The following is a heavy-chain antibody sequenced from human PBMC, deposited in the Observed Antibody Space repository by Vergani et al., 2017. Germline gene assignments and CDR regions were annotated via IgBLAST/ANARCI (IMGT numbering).Heavy chain of an antibody. Sequence: EVQLLESGGGLVQPGGSLRLSCAASGFTFSSYAMSWVRQAPGKGLEWVSAISGSGGSTYYADSVKGRFTISRDNSKNTLYLQMNSLRAEDTAVYYCAKDSMCFGLGCSGGSCYSGWFDPWGQGTLVTVSS. CDR3: AKDSMCFGLGCSGGSCYSGWFDP. CDR1: GFTFSSYA. V-gene: IGHV3-23*01. CDR2: ISGSGGST. D-gene: IGHD2-15*01. J-gene: IGHJ5*02.